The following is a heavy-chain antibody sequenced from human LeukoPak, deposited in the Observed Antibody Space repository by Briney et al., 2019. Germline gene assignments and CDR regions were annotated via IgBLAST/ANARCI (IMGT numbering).Heavy chain of an antibody. CDR1: GDSIHSFY. D-gene: IGHD3-16*01. CDR3: ARRKTRGGPIDS. Sequence: PSETLSLTCTVSGDSIHSFYWSGVRQPPGKGLEWIGYIYYSGSTNYNPSLKSRITISVDTSKNQFSLRLSSVTAADTAIYYCARRKTRGGPIDSWGQGTLVTVSS. J-gene: IGHJ5*01. V-gene: IGHV4-59*08. CDR2: IYYSGST.